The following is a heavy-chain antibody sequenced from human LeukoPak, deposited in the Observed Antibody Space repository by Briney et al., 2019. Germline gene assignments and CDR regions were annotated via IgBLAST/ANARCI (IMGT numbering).Heavy chain of an antibody. V-gene: IGHV3-23*01. CDR3: AKSYDDNDGSAYRDFWDY. CDR1: GFTFNNYE. CDR2: ISSSGYTT. J-gene: IGHJ4*02. D-gene: IGHD3-22*01. Sequence: GGSLRLSCAASGFTFNNYEMNWVRQAPGKGLEWISCISSSGYTTYYADSVKGRFTISRDNSKKTLYLQMNSLSAEDTAVYYCAKSYDDNDGSAYRDFWDYWGQGTLVIVSS.